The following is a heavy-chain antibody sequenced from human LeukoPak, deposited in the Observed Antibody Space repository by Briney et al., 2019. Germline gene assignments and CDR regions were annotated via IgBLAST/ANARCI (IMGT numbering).Heavy chain of an antibody. V-gene: IGHV3-23*01. CDR2: VSGSSRDT. D-gene: IGHD1-1*01. CDR3: AKALVREQLGSCDY. Sequence: PGGSLRLSCAASGFTVGNYALSWVRQAPGKGLEWVSSVSGSSRDTYYADSVKGRFTMSRDNSKNTLSLQMNSLRADDTAVYYCAKALVREQLGSCDYWGQGTLVTVSS. CDR1: GFTVGNYA. J-gene: IGHJ4*02.